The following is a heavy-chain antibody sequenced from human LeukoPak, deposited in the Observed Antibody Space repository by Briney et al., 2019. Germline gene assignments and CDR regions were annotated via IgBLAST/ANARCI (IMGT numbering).Heavy chain of an antibody. D-gene: IGHD2/OR15-2a*01. Sequence: PGGSLRLSCAASGFTFSSYSMNWVRQAPGKGLEWVSSISSSSSYIYYADSVKGRFTISRDNAKNSLYLQMNSLRAEDTAVYYCAMIFLHVTPFDYWGQGTLVTVSS. J-gene: IGHJ4*02. CDR3: AMIFLHVTPFDY. CDR2: ISSSSSYI. V-gene: IGHV3-21*01. CDR1: GFTFSSYS.